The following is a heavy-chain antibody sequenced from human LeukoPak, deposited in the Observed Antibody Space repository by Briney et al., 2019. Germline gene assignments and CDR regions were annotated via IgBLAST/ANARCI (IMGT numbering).Heavy chain of an antibody. CDR3: AKNTGIAVAGSLFDD. J-gene: IGHJ4*02. Sequence: PGGSLRLSCAASGFTFSNYAMSWVRQAPGKGLEWVSAISGSGGTTYHADSVKGRFTIPRDNSKNTLYLQMKSLRAEDTAVYYCAKNTGIAVAGSLFDDWGQGTLVTVSS. CDR2: ISGSGGTT. CDR1: GFTFSNYA. D-gene: IGHD6-19*01. V-gene: IGHV3-23*01.